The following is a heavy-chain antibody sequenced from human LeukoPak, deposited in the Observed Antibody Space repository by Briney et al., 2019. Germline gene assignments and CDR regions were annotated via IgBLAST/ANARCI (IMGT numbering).Heavy chain of an antibody. Sequence: SETLSLTCAVSGGSISSANWWSWVRQPPGKGLEWIGEIYHGGSTNYNPSLKSRVIISVDSSKNQFSLKLSSVTAADTAIYYRARTKYFYDSSGYPASFDHWGQGTLVTVSS. CDR1: GGSISSANW. D-gene: IGHD3-22*01. CDR2: IYHGGST. V-gene: IGHV4-4*02. J-gene: IGHJ4*02. CDR3: ARTKYFYDSSGYPASFDH.